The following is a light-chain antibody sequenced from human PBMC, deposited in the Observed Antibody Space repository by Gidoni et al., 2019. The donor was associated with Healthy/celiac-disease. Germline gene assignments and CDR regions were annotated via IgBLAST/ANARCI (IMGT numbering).Light chain of an antibody. CDR2: DAY. Sequence: DIQMTQSPSSLSASVGDRVTITCQASQDISNYLNWYQKKPGKAPKLLIYDAYNLDTRLPSRISRSGSRTDFTFTSSRLQHEVIATYYCQRYDSLLTFGEGTKVEIK. CDR1: QDISNY. V-gene: IGKV1-33*01. J-gene: IGKJ4*01. CDR3: QRYDSLLT.